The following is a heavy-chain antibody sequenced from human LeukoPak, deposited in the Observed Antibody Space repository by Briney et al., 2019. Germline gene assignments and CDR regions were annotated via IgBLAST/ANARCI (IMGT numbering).Heavy chain of an antibody. CDR3: ARRNLAARKAHNWFDP. CDR1: GGSISSYY. V-gene: IGHV4-34*01. J-gene: IGHJ5*02. D-gene: IGHD6-6*01. CDR2: TNHSGST. Sequence: PSETLSLTCTVSGGSISSYYWSWIRQPPGKGLEWIGETNHSGSTNYNPSLKSRVTISVDTSKNQFSLKLSSVTAADTAVYYCARRNLAARKAHNWFDPWGQGTLVTVSS.